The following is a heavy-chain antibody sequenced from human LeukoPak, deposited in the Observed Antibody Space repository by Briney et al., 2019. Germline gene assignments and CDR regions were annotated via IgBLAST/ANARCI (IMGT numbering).Heavy chain of an antibody. CDR1: GFTFDDYA. Sequence: GGSLRLSCAASGFTFDDYAMHWVRQAPGKGLEWVSGISWNSGTIGYADSVKGRFTISRDNAKSSLYLHMNSLRPEDTALYYCAKGDYGDIYFDYWGQGTLVSVSS. J-gene: IGHJ4*02. CDR3: AKGDYGDIYFDY. V-gene: IGHV3-9*01. CDR2: ISWNSGTI. D-gene: IGHD4-17*01.